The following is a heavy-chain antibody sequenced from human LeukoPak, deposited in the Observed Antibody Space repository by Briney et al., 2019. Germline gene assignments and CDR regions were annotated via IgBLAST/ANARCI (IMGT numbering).Heavy chain of an antibody. D-gene: IGHD6-13*01. Sequence: SETLSLTCTVSGGSISSSSYYWGWIRQPPGKGLEWIGSIYYSGSTYYNPSLKSRVTISVDTSKNQFSLKLSSVTAADTAVYYCARDRLYSSSWYRGRAFDIWGQGTMVTVSS. CDR3: ARDRLYSSSWYRGRAFDI. CDR2: IYYSGST. V-gene: IGHV4-39*07. J-gene: IGHJ3*02. CDR1: GGSISSSSYY.